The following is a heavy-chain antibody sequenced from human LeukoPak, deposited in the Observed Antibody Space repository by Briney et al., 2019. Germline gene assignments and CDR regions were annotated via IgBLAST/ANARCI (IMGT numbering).Heavy chain of an antibody. D-gene: IGHD3-9*01. CDR3: ARGFDGHNAFDI. CDR2: IYYSGST. V-gene: IGHV4-30-4*08. J-gene: IGHJ3*02. Sequence: SETLSLTCTVSRGSISSGSYHWNWIRQPAGKGLEWIGYIYYSGSTSYNPSLKSRVTISVDTSKNQFSLRLSSVTAADTAVYHCARGFDGHNAFDIWGQGTMVTVSS. CDR1: RGSISSGSYH.